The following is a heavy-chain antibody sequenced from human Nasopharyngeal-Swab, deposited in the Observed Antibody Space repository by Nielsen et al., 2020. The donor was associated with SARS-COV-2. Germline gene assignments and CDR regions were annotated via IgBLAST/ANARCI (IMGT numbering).Heavy chain of an antibody. CDR3: ARVSPPLLTGPYYYYGMDV. CDR1: GFTFSDYY. J-gene: IGHJ6*02. V-gene: IGHV3-11*06. Sequence: GGSLRPSCAASGFTFSDYYMSWIRQAPGKGLEWVSYISSSSSYTNYADSVKGRFTISRDNAKNSLYLQMNSLRAEDTAVYYCARVSPPLLTGPYYYYGMDVWGQGTTVTVSS. CDR2: ISSSSSYT. D-gene: IGHD3-9*01.